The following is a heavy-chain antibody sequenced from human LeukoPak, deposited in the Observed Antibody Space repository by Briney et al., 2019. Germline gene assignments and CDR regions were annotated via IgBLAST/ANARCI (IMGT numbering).Heavy chain of an antibody. J-gene: IGHJ3*02. CDR1: GFTSSDYY. CDR3: ARAYDFWSGYLVEAFDI. CDR2: ISSSGSTI. Sequence: GGSLRLSCAASGFTSSDYYMSWIRQAPGKGLEWVSYISSSGSTIYYADSVKGRFTISRDNAKNSLYLQMNSLRAEDTAVYYCARAYDFWSGYLVEAFDIWGQGTMVTVSS. D-gene: IGHD3-3*01. V-gene: IGHV3-11*01.